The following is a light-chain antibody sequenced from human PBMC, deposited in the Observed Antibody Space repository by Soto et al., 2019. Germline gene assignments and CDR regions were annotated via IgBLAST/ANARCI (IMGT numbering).Light chain of an antibody. CDR1: QSVSSY. Sequence: EIVLTQSPATLSLSPGKRATLSCRASQSVSSYLAWFQHKPGQAPRLPIYDASSRATGIPARFSGSGSGTDYTLTIDTLEPEDSAVYYCQQRSNWPPDTFGQGTKLQIK. J-gene: IGKJ2*01. V-gene: IGKV3-11*01. CDR3: QQRSNWPPDT. CDR2: DAS.